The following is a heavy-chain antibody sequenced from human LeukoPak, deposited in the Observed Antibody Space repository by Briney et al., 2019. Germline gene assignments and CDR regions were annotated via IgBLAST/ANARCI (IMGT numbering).Heavy chain of an antibody. D-gene: IGHD3-22*01. Sequence: SSETLSLTCTVSGGSVSSGSYYWSWIRQPPGTGLEWIGYIYYSGSTNYNPSLKSRVTISVDTSKKQFSLKLSSVTAADTAVYYCVTYYFDSSGPKKNYWGQGTLVTVSS. J-gene: IGHJ4*02. V-gene: IGHV4-61*01. CDR1: GGSVSSGSYY. CDR3: VTYYFDSSGPKKNY. CDR2: IYYSGST.